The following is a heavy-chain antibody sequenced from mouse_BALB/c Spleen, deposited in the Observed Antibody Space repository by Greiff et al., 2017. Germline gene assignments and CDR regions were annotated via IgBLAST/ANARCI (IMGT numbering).Heavy chain of an antibody. Sequence: VQLQQSGPELVKPGASVKMSCKASGYTFTSYVMHWVKQKPGQGLEWIGYINPYNDGTKYNEKFKGKATLTSDKSSSTAYMELSSLTSEDSAVYYCARLGGEDFMDYWGQGTSVTVSS. CDR2: INPYNDGT. V-gene: IGHV1-14*01. J-gene: IGHJ4*01. CDR3: ARLGGEDFMDY. CDR1: GYTFTSYV.